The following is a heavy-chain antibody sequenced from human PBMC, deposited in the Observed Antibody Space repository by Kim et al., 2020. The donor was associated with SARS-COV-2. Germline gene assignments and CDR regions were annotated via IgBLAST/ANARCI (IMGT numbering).Heavy chain of an antibody. J-gene: IGHJ4*02. CDR3: ARRSGYSAGFEY. Sequence: SETLSLTCAVYGGSFSGYYWSWIRQPPGKGLEWIGEINHSGSTNYNPSLKSRVTISVDTSKNQFSLKLSSVTAADTAVYYCARRSGYSAGFEYWGQGTVVSVSS. V-gene: IGHV4-34*01. CDR1: GGSFSGYY. D-gene: IGHD5-12*01. CDR2: INHSGST.